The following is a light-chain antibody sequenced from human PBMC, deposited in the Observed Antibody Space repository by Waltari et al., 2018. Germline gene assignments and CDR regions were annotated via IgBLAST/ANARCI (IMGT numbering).Light chain of an antibody. CDR2: EAS. J-gene: IGKJ1*01. CDR3: QQYKNYWT. V-gene: IGKV1-5*03. Sequence: DIQMTQYPSTLSASVGDRVIITCRASQSISTSLAWYQQKPGKAPKHLIYEASNLQSGVPSRFSGSGSGTEFTLAISSLQPDDFGTYYCQQYKNYWTFGQGTNVEIK. CDR1: QSISTS.